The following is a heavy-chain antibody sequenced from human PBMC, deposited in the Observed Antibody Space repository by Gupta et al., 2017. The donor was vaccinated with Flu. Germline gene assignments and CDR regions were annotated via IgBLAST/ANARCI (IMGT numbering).Heavy chain of an antibody. CDR2: IIPIFGTA. CDR3: ARDLFGYCSSTSCFPFDP. CDR1: GGTFSSYA. V-gene: IGHV1-69*01. D-gene: IGHD2-2*03. Sequence: QVQLVQSGAEVKKPGSSVKVSCKASGGTFSSYAISWVRQAPGQGLEWMGGIIPIFGTANYAQKFQGRVTITADESTSTAYMELSSLRSEDTAVYYCARDLFGYCSSTSCFPFDPWGQGTLVTVSS. J-gene: IGHJ5*02.